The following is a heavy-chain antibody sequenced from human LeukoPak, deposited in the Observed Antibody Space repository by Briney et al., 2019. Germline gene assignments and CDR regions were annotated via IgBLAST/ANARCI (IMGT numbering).Heavy chain of an antibody. D-gene: IGHD3-9*01. CDR3: ARDWLLMD. CDR2: IYSSGST. CDR1: GGSINNYY. J-gene: IGHJ4*02. V-gene: IGHV4-4*07. Sequence: SETLSLTCTVSGGSINNYYWIWIRQSAGKGLEWIGRIYSSGSTNYNPSLKSRVTMSVDTSKNQFSLKLSTVTAADTAVYYCARDWLLMDWGQGTLVTVSS.